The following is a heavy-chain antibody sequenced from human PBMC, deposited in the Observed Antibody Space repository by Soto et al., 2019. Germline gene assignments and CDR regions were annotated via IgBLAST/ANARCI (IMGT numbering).Heavy chain of an antibody. CDR3: AKGRKGYPDTTGSPWAFDI. Sequence: EVQLLESGGGLVQPGGSLRLSCAASGFSFSNYALTWVRRAPGKGLEWVSVISGSAATIHYADSVKGRFTISRDNSKTTLYLQMTSLRGQDTAVYYCAKGRKGYPDTTGSPWAFDIWGQGTMVIVSS. D-gene: IGHD3-22*01. J-gene: IGHJ3*02. CDR1: GFSFSNYA. CDR2: ISGSAATI. V-gene: IGHV3-23*01.